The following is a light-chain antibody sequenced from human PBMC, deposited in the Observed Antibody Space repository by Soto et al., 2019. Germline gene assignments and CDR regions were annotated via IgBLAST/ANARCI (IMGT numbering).Light chain of an antibody. J-gene: IGLJ1*01. Sequence: SALTPPPAASGTPGQRVTISCSGSSSNIGSNTANWYQQRPGTAPKLLMYSTHQRPSGVPDRFSGSKSGTSASLAINGLQSEDEADYYCATWDDSLNALYVFGTGTKVTV. CDR1: SSNIGSNT. CDR2: STH. CDR3: ATWDDSLNALYV. V-gene: IGLV1-44*01.